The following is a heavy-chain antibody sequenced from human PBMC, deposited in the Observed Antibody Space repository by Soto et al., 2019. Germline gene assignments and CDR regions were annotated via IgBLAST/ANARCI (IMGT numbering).Heavy chain of an antibody. V-gene: IGHV1-69*01. Sequence: QVLLVQSGAEMKQPGSSVSVSCRASGDSFTSYAFTWVRQAPGQGPEWLGGIILALGTPHYSQRFQGRLTITADESSSTVYMELGSLRLDDTAVYYCGRYCTNTKCRGGYYLDLWGQGTLLTVSS. CDR3: GRYCTNTKCRGGYYLDL. J-gene: IGHJ5*02. CDR2: IILALGTP. D-gene: IGHD2-8*01. CDR1: GDSFTSYA.